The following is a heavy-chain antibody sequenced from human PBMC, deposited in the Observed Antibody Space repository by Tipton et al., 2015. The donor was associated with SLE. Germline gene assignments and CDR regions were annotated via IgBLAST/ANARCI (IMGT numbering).Heavy chain of an antibody. V-gene: IGHV1-69*05. CDR1: GGTFSSYA. Sequence: QLVQSGAEVKKPGSSVKVSCKASGGTFSSYAISWVRQAPGQGLEWMGGIIPTLGIANYAQKFHGRVTITTDESTSTAYMELSSLRSEDTAVYYCARHEQQLDGGGFDCWGQGTLVTVSS. J-gene: IGHJ4*02. CDR2: IIPTLGIA. CDR3: ARHEQQLDGGGFDC. D-gene: IGHD6-13*01.